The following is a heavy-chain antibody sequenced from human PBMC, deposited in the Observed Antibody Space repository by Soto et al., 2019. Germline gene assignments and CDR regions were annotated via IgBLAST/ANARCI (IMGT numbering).Heavy chain of an antibody. V-gene: IGHV3-11*01. CDR3: ASRYDMWSCYLSPVGY. CDR2: IDTSGTKI. Sequence: GGSLRLSCAASGYTFSDYYMSWIRQAPGKGLEWISYIDTSGTKIYYADSVKGRFTITRDNAKNSLYLEMNSLRDEDTAVFYCASRYDMWSCYLSPVGYWGQGTLVTVSS. D-gene: IGHD3-3*01. J-gene: IGHJ4*02. CDR1: GYTFSDYY.